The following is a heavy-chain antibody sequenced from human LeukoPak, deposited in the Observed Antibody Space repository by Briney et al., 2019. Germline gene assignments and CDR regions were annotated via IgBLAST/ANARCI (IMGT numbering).Heavy chain of an antibody. CDR1: GGSISSSSYY. D-gene: IGHD1-1*01. CDR2: IYYSGST. CDR3: AIVVELERLINAFDI. V-gene: IGHV4-39*07. Sequence: SETLSLTCTVSGGSISSSSYYWGWIRQPPGRGREWIGRIYYSGSTYYNPSLKSRVTISVDTSKNQFSLKLSSVTAADTAVYYCAIVVELERLINAFDIWGQGTMVTVPS. J-gene: IGHJ3*02.